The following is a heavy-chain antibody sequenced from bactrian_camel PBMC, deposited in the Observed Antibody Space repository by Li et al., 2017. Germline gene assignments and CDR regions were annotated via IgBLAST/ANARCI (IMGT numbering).Heavy chain of an antibody. CDR2: ISSDGTT. Sequence: DVQLVESGGGSVQAGGSLRLSCAASGLPDSSNCMGWFRQAPGRKCEQVATISSDGTTYYAEAVEGRFTISQGNAKNTATLQMNSLKPEDTAMYYCAAARTVYAGDVLGKNQYEYWGQGTQVTVS. D-gene: IGHD3*01. CDR3: AAARTVYAGDVLGKNQYEY. V-gene: IGHV3S67*01. J-gene: IGHJ4*01. CDR1: GLPDSSNC.